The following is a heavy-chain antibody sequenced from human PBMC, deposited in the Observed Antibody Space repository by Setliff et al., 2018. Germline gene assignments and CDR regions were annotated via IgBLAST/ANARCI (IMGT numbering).Heavy chain of an antibody. CDR3: ARGVPFWSGYYTGYYYYYGMDV. D-gene: IGHD3-3*01. Sequence: GASVKVSCKASGYTFTSYDINWVRQATGQGLELMGWMNPNSGNTGYAQKFQGRVTMTRNTSISTAYMELSSLRSEDTAVYYCARGVPFWSGYYTGYYYYYGMDVWGQGTTVTVSS. J-gene: IGHJ6*02. CDR2: MNPNSGNT. CDR1: GYTFTSYD. V-gene: IGHV1-8*02.